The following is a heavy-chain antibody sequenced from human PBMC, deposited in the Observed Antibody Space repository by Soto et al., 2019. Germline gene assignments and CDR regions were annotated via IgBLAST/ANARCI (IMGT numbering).Heavy chain of an antibody. J-gene: IGHJ4*02. CDR1: GDTLSTHG. Sequence: QVQLVQSGAEVKKPGSSVKVSCKASGDTLSTHGISWVRQAPGQGLEWMGGTIPIIGTTDYAETFQGRVTITADESPTTSYMELSSMRPDDTAVYYCAAGDSSDTGDHWGQGTLVTVSS. D-gene: IGHD5-18*01. V-gene: IGHV1-69*01. CDR2: TIPIIGTT. CDR3: AAGDSSDTGDH.